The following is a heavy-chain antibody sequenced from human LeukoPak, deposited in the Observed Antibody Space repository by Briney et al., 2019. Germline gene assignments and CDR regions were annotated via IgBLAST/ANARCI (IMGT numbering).Heavy chain of an antibody. Sequence: PSETLSLTCTVSGYSISRGYYWGWIRQPPGKGLEWIGSIYHSGSTYYNPSLKSRVTISVDTSKNQFSLKLSSVTAADTAVYYCATIAVAGSENYFDYWGQGTLVTVSS. V-gene: IGHV4-38-2*02. CDR2: IYHSGST. J-gene: IGHJ4*02. D-gene: IGHD6-19*01. CDR1: GYSISRGYY. CDR3: ATIAVAGSENYFDY.